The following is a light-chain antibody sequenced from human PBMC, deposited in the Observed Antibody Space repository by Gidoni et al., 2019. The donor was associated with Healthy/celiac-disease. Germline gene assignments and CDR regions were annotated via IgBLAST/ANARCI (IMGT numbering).Light chain of an antibody. Sequence: EIVLTQSPGTLSLSPGEGVTLSGRASQSVNSDYLAWYQKKPGQAPKVLIAGASTRVTGVPDRFSGSGSGTDFTLTISRLEPEDFAVYYCQQYGRSPRTFGQGTRVEIK. CDR3: QQYGRSPRT. CDR1: QSVNSDY. V-gene: IGKV3-20*01. J-gene: IGKJ1*01. CDR2: GAS.